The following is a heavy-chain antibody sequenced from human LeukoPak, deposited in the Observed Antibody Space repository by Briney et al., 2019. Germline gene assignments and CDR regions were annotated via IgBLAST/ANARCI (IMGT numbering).Heavy chain of an antibody. CDR3: SKATPPRDGSNPDY. D-gene: IGHD4-4*01. CDR1: GFIFSSYG. J-gene: IGHJ4*02. V-gene: IGHV3-30*18. CDR2: ISYDGRNK. Sequence: GGSLRLSCAASGFIFSSYGMHRVRQAPGKGLEWVAVISYDGRNKYYADSVKGRFTISRDNSKNTLYLQMNSLRAEDTALYYCSKATPPRDGSNPDYWGQGTLVTVPS.